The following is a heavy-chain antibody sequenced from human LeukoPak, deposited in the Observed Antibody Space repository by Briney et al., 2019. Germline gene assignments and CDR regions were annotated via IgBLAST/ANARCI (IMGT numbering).Heavy chain of an antibody. D-gene: IGHD3-10*01. CDR3: ARHGGLGVLLWFGELLSWFDP. Sequence: SETLSLTCTVSGVSISSSGHYWAWIRQPPGKGLEWIGSIYYSGSTYYNPSLKSRVTISVDTSKNQFSLKLSSVTAADTAVYYCARHGGLGVLLWFGELLSWFDPWGQGTLVTVSS. V-gene: IGHV4-39*01. CDR2: IYYSGST. J-gene: IGHJ5*02. CDR1: GVSISSSGHY.